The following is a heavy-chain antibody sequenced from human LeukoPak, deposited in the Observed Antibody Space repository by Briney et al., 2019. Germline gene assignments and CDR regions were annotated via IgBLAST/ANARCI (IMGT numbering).Heavy chain of an antibody. CDR2: IYFSGET. CDR3: ARRLDTSMVRGGSFDY. V-gene: IGHV4-59*08. J-gene: IGHJ4*02. CDR1: RGSISGYY. D-gene: IGHD5-18*01. Sequence: SETLSLTCTVSRGSISGYYWNWIRQPPGKALEWIGYIYFSGETNYNPSLKNRFTISLDTSKNQFSLKLSSVTAADTAVYYCARRLDTSMVRGGSFDYWGQGILVTVSS.